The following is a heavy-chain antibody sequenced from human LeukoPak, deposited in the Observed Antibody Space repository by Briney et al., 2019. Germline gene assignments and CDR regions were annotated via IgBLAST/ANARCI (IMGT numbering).Heavy chain of an antibody. CDR2: TYYRSKWYN. J-gene: IGHJ4*02. V-gene: IGHV6-1*01. D-gene: IGHD3-22*01. CDR1: GDSVSSNSAA. Sequence: PSQTLSLTCAISGDSVSSNSAAWNWIRQSPSRGLEWLGRTYYRSKWYNDYAVSVKRRITINPDTSKNQLSLQLNSVTPEDTAVYYCARATMIPRGFDYWGQGTLVTVSS. CDR3: ARATMIPRGFDY.